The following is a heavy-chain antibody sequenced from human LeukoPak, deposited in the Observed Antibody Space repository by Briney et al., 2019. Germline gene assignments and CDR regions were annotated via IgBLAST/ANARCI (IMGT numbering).Heavy chain of an antibody. CDR2: MYYSGST. CDR3: ARQRWLVFYDDAFDI. J-gene: IGHJ3*02. CDR1: GGSISSSSYY. V-gene: IGHV4-39*01. D-gene: IGHD6-19*01. Sequence: SETLSLTCTVSGGSISSSSYYWGWIRQPPGKGLEWIGSMYYSGSTYYNPSLKSRVTISVDTSKNQFSLKLSSVTAADTAVYYRARQRWLVFYDDAFDIWGQGTMVTVSS.